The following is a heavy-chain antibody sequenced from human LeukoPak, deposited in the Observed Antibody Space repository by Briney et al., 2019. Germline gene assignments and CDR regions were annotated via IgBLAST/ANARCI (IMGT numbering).Heavy chain of an antibody. J-gene: IGHJ4*02. V-gene: IGHV3-30-3*01. D-gene: IGHD5-12*01. Sequence: QPGGSLRLSCAASGFTFSSYAMHWVRQAPGKGLEWVAVISYDGSNKYYADSVKGRFTISRDNSKNTLYLQMNSLRAEDTAVYYCARGRDVVATLYYWGQGTLVTVSS. CDR3: ARGRDVVATLYY. CDR2: ISYDGSNK. CDR1: GFTFSSYA.